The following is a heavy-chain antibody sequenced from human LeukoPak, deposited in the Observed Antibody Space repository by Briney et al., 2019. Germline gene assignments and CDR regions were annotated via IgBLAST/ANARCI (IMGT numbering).Heavy chain of an antibody. CDR3: ASTIFGARGNNWFDP. CDR1: GGSISSYY. V-gene: IGHV4-59*01. CDR2: IYYSGST. J-gene: IGHJ5*02. Sequence: SETLSLTCTVSGGSISSYYWSWIRQPPGKGLEWIGYIYYSGSTNYNPSLKSRVTISVDTSKNQFSLKLSSVTAADTAVYYCASTIFGARGNNWFDPWGQGTLVTVSS. D-gene: IGHD3-3*01.